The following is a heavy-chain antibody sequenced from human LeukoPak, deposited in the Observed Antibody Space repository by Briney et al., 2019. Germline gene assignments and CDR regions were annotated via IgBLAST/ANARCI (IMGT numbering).Heavy chain of an antibody. CDR2: ISWNSGSI. Sequence: GRSLRLSCAASGFTFDDYAMHWVRQAPGRGLEWVSGISWNSGSIGYADSVKGRFTISRDNAKNSLYLQMNSLRAEDMALYYCATYSSLNRREFQYWGQGTLLTVSS. V-gene: IGHV3-9*03. CDR1: GFTFDDYA. D-gene: IGHD3-22*01. J-gene: IGHJ1*01. CDR3: ATYSSLNRREFQY.